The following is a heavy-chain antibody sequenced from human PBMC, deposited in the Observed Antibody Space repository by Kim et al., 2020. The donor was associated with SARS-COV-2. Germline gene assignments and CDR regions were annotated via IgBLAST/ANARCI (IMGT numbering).Heavy chain of an antibody. D-gene: IGHD5-18*01. CDR2: ISGSGGST. CDR3: AKESTWIQLRELDV. J-gene: IGHJ6*02. CDR1: GFTFSSYA. V-gene: IGHV3-23*01. Sequence: GGSLRLSCAASGFTFSSYAMCWVRQAPGKGLEWVSAISGSGGSTYYADSVKGRFTISRDNSKNTLYLHMNSLRAENTAVYYCAKESTWIQLRELDVWGQGTTVTVSS.